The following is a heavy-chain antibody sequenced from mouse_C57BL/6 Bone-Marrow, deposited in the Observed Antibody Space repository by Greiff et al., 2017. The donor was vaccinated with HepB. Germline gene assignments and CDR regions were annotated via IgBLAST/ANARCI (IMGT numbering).Heavy chain of an antibody. D-gene: IGHD2-12*01. J-gene: IGHJ2*01. CDR3: ARGYYKSWVTFDY. V-gene: IGHV1-55*01. CDR2: IYPGSGST. CDR1: GYTFTSYW. Sequence: QVQLQQPGAELVKPGASVKMSCKASGYTFTSYWITWVKQRPGQGLEWIGDIYPGSGSTNYNEKFKSKATLTVDTSSSTAYMQLSSLTSEDSAVYYCARGYYKSWVTFDYWGQGTTLTVSS.